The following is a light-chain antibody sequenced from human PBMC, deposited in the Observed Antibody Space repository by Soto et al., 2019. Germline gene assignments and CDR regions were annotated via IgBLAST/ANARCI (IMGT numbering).Light chain of an antibody. Sequence: EIVLTQSPGTLTLSPGERPTLSCRASQSVSSSYLAWYQQKPGQAPRLLIYGASSRATGIPDRFSGSGSGTDFTLTISRLEPEDFAVYYCQQYGSSPPTFGQGTRLEIK. CDR1: QSVSSSY. J-gene: IGKJ5*01. V-gene: IGKV3-20*01. CDR3: QQYGSSPPT. CDR2: GAS.